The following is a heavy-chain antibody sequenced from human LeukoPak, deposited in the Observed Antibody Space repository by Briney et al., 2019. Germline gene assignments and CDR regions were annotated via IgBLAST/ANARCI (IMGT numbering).Heavy chain of an antibody. CDR2: IYRGGNT. CDR1: GFTVSDTY. CDR3: ARVVSDSSGWYHFDY. D-gene: IGHD6-19*01. V-gene: IGHV3-53*01. J-gene: IGHJ4*02. Sequence: GGPLRLSCAASGFTVSDTYMGWVRQAPGRGLEWVSIIYRGGNTNYADSVKGRFIISRDDSTNTLYLQMNGLRAEDTAVYYCARVVSDSSGWYHFDYWGQGTLVTVSS.